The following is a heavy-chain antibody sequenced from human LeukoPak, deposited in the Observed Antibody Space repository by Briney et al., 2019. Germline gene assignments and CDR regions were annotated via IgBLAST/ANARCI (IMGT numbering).Heavy chain of an antibody. J-gene: IGHJ4*02. V-gene: IGHV3-23*01. CDR3: AKDHYDSSGYYPRY. CDR2: ISGSGGST. Sequence: GGSLRLSCEASGFTYSAYAMTWVRQAPGKGLEWVSAISGSGGSTYYADSVKGRFTISRDNSKNTLYLQMNSLRAEDTAVYYCAKDHYDSSGYYPRYWGQGTLVTVSS. CDR1: GFTYSAYA. D-gene: IGHD3-22*01.